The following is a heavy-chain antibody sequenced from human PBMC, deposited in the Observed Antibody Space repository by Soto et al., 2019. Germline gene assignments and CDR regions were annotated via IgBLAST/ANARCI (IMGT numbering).Heavy chain of an antibody. J-gene: IGHJ4*02. D-gene: IGHD6-13*01. V-gene: IGHV4-38-2*01. CDR1: GXSLSSGFYY. CDR2: IYHTEST. Sequence: XTLSLPCAVSGXSLSSGFYYWGWVRQPPGKGLEWIGIIYHTESTYYNPSLKSRFTSSGDTSKNQLSLKLSYMTAPDTAAYFCARYRYSYSARFLDYWGQGTRGTVSS. CDR3: ARYRYSYSARFLDY.